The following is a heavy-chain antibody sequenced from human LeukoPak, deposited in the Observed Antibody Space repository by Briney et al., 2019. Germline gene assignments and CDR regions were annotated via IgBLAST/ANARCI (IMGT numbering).Heavy chain of an antibody. V-gene: IGHV3-30*18. J-gene: IGHJ4*02. CDR3: AKDGKRAVVWGYYFDY. CDR2: ISYDGSNK. Sequence: GRSLRLSCAASGFTFSSYGMHLVRQASGKGLEWVAVISYDGSNKYYADSVKGRFTISRDNSKNTLYLQMNSLRAEDTAVYYCAKDGKRAVVWGYYFDYWGQGTLVTVSS. D-gene: IGHD4-23*01. CDR1: GFTFSSYG.